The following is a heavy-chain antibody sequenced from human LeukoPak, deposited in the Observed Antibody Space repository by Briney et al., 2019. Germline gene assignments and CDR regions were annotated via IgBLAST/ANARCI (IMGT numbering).Heavy chain of an antibody. CDR1: GGTFSSYA. CDR3: ARAALDYYDSSGANWYFDL. D-gene: IGHD3-22*01. J-gene: IGHJ2*01. CDR2: IIPIFGTA. Sequence: SVKVSCKASGGTFSSYAISWVRQAPGQGLEWMGGIIPIFGTANYAQKFQGRVTMTRDTSTSTVYMELSSLRSEDTAVYYCARAALDYYDSSGANWYFDLWGRGTLVTVSS. V-gene: IGHV1-69*05.